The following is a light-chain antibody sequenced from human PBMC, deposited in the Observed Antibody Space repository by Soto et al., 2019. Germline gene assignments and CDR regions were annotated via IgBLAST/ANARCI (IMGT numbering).Light chain of an antibody. CDR3: QHYGTSRVT. V-gene: IGKV3-20*01. CDR2: GAF. Sequence: EIVLTQSPDTLSLSPGERATLSCRASQSVSNNGLAWYQQRPGQAPSLLIYGAFSRATGVPDRFSGSGSGTDFTLTISRLEPEDFAVYSCQHYGTSRVTFGPGTKVDVK. CDR1: QSVSNNG. J-gene: IGKJ3*01.